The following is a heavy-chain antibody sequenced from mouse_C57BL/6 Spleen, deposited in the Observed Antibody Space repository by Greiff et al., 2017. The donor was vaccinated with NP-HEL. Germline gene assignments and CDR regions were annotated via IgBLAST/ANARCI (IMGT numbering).Heavy chain of an antibody. CDR3: AEYYYGSRGYFDY. V-gene: IGHV1-42*01. D-gene: IGHD1-1*01. CDR1: GYSFTGYY. J-gene: IGHJ2*01. Sequence: EVQLQQSGPELVKPGASVKISCKASGYSFTGYYMNWVKQSPEKSLEWIGEINPSTGGTTYNQKFKAKATLTVDKSSSTAYMQLKSLTSEDSAVYYCAEYYYGSRGYFDYWGQGTTLTVSS. CDR2: INPSTGGT.